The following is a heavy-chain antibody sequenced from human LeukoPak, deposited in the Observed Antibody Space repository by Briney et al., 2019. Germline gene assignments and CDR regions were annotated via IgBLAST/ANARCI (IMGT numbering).Heavy chain of an antibody. CDR2: IKEDGSEK. J-gene: IGHJ4*02. Sequence: GGSLRLSCAGSGFTFSNAWMSWVRQAPGKGLEWVANIKEDGSEKYYVDSVKGRFTISRDNAQNSLYLQMNSLRAEDTAVYYCASRGGSGNPPPADYWGQGTLVTVSS. CDR1: GFTFSNAW. D-gene: IGHD1-1*01. CDR3: ASRGGSGNPPPADY. V-gene: IGHV3-7*01.